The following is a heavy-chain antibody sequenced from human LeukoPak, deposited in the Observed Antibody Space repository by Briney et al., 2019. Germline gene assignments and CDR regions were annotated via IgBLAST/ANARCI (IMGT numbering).Heavy chain of an antibody. J-gene: IGHJ3*02. CDR1: GFTFSAYG. D-gene: IGHD4-17*01. CDR2: LSRSDGAT. Sequence: PGGSLRLSCAASGFTFSAYGMSWVRQAPGKGLDWVSALSRSDGATYYADSVKGRFTISRDNSKNTLYLQMNSLRAEDTAVYYCARENGDWIDIWGQGTMVTVSS. CDR3: ARENGDWIDI. V-gene: IGHV3-23*01.